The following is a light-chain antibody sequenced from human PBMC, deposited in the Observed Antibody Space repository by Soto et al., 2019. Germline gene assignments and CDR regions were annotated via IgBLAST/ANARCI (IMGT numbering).Light chain of an antibody. Sequence: EIVLTQSPGTLSLSPGERATPSCRASQSVRSNYLAWYQQKPGQAPRLLIYDASNRATDVPARFSGSGSGTDFTLTISSLEPEDFAVYYCQQRSNWPPFTFGQGTRLEIK. CDR1: QSVRSNY. V-gene: IGKV3-11*01. J-gene: IGKJ5*01. CDR2: DAS. CDR3: QQRSNWPPFT.